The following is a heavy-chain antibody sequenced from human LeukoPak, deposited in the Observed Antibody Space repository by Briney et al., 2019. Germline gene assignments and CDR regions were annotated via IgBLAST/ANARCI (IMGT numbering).Heavy chain of an antibody. Sequence: GASVKVSCKASGYDFINYGISWVRQAPGQGLEWMGWRSIYNGNTDYKLQGRVTMTTDTSTNTAYMGVRSLRSDDTAVYYCARGGPFPSSSSSREYYLDYWGQGTLVTVSS. D-gene: IGHD6-6*01. CDR3: ARGGPFPSSSSSREYYLDY. V-gene: IGHV1-18*01. CDR2: RSIYNGNT. J-gene: IGHJ4*02. CDR1: GYDFINYG.